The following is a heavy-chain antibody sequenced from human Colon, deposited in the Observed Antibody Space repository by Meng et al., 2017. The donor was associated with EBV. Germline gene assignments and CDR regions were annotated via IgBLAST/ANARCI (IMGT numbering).Heavy chain of an antibody. CDR2: ISSDGNTK. D-gene: IGHD3-16*01. CDR1: GFTFSSYS. J-gene: IGHJ4*02. V-gene: IGHV3-30-3*01. Sequence: VQLGESGGGVVQLGRSLRLSCAASGFTFSSYSMHWVRQAPGKGLEWVAVISSDGNTKYYADSVKGRFTISRDNSKSTVFLQANSLRPEDTAIYYCARERDITFWYFDYWVQGALVTVSS. CDR3: ARERDITFWYFDY.